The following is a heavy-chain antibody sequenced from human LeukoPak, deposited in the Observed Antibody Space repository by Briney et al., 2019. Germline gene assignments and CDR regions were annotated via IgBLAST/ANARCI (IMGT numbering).Heavy chain of an antibody. V-gene: IGHV3-74*01. J-gene: IGHJ6*03. CDR3: AKESTYDFWSGYYNYYMDA. CDR2: INSDGSST. CDR1: GFTFSSYW. D-gene: IGHD3-3*01. Sequence: GGSLRLSCAASGFTFSSYWMHWVRQAPGKGLVWVSRINSDGSSTTYADSVKGRFTISGDTSKNTLYLQMNNLRAEDTAVYYCAKESTYDFWSGYYNYYMDAWGKGTTVTVSS.